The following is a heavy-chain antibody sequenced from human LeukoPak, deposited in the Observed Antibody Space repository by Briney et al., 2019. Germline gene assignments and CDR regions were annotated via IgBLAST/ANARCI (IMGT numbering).Heavy chain of an antibody. Sequence: PSQTLSLTCTVSGGSISSGDYYWSWIRQPPGKGLEWIGYIYYSGSTNYNPSLKSRVTISVDTSKNQFSLKLNSVTPEDTAVYYCARDFIVVDAFDIWGQGTMVTVSS. J-gene: IGHJ3*02. CDR3: ARDFIVVDAFDI. CDR2: IYYSGST. CDR1: GGSISSGDYY. D-gene: IGHD3-16*02. V-gene: IGHV4-30-4*01.